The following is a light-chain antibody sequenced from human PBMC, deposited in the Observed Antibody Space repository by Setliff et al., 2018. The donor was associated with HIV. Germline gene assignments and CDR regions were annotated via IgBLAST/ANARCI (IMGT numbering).Light chain of an antibody. CDR3: AAWDDALSNYV. V-gene: IGLV1-47*01. Sequence: QSVLTQPPSASGTPGQTVTISCSGGRFNIGSNHVYWYQQFPGTAPKLLIYRNNQRSSGVPDRFSGSKSDTSASLAISGLRSEDEADYYCAAWDDALSNYVFGTGTKVTVL. CDR1: RFNIGSNH. J-gene: IGLJ1*01. CDR2: RNN.